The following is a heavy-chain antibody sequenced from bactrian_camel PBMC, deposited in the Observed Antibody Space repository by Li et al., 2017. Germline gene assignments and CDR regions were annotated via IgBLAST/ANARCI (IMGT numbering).Heavy chain of an antibody. J-gene: IGHJ4*01. D-gene: IGHD6*01. CDR1: AAPGYVTSPYC. CDR2: IDTDGTT. V-gene: IGHV3S57*01. CDR3: AQDSGWGSNINCGRAWYQYNY. Sequence: QVQLVESGGGEVQAGGSLALTCVASAAPGYVTSPYCMAWFRRGFGKERDFVSAIDTDGTTKYADSVEGRFTISKDNAKNILYLQMDRLEPEDTAMYFCAQDSGWGSNINCGRAWYQYNYWGQGTQVTVS.